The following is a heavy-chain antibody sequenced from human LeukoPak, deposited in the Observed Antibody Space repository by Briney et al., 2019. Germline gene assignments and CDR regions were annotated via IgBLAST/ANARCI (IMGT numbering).Heavy chain of an antibody. CDR2: VSGSGGTT. V-gene: IGHV3-23*01. CDR3: ARERAVEIDY. Sequence: GGSLRLSCAASGFTFSSYAMSWVRQAPGKGLEWVSAVSGSGGTTYCAGSVKGRFTISRDNAKNSLYLQMNSLRAEDTAVYYCARERAVEIDYWGQGTLVTVSS. CDR1: GFTFSSYA. D-gene: IGHD4-23*01. J-gene: IGHJ4*02.